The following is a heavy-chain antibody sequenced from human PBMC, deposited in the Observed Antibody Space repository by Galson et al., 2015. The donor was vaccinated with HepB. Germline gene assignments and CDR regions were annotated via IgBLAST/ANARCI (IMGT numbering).Heavy chain of an antibody. CDR2: LNPNSGNT. J-gene: IGHJ3*02. CDR3: AKVVGATWGYDAFDI. D-gene: IGHD1-26*01. CDR1: GYTFTSYD. V-gene: IGHV1-8*01. Sequence: SVKVSCKASGYTFTSYDINWVRQATGQGLEWMGWLNPNSGNTGYAQKFQGRVTMTRNTSMSTAYMELSSLRSEDTAVYYCAKVVGATWGYDAFDIWGQGTVVTVSS.